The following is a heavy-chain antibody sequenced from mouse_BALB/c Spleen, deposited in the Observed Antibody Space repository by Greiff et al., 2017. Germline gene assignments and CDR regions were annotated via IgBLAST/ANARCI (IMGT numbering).Heavy chain of an antibody. CDR1: GFNIKDTY. Sequence: VQLKESGAELVKPGASVKLSCTASGFNIKDTYMHWVKQRPEQGLEWIGRIDPANGNTKYDPKFQGKATITADTSSNTAYLQLSSLTSEDTAVYYCASGYGRYFDYWGQGTTLTVSS. D-gene: IGHD1-1*01. CDR2: IDPANGNT. J-gene: IGHJ2*01. CDR3: ASGYGRYFDY. V-gene: IGHV14-3*02.